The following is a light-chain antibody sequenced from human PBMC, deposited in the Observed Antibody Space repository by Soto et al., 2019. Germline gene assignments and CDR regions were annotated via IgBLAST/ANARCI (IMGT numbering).Light chain of an antibody. J-gene: IGKJ4*01. CDR1: QSISTW. Sequence: DIQMTQSPSTLSASVGDRVTITCRASQSISTWLAWYQQKPGKAPKLLIYKASSLESGVPSRFSGSVSGTECTHTISSLQPDEFATYYCQQYNTYPLTFGRGTTMAIK. CDR2: KAS. CDR3: QQYNTYPLT. V-gene: IGKV1-5*03.